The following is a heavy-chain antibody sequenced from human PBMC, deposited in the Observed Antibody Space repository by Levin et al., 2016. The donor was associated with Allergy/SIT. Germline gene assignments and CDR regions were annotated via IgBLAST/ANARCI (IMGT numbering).Heavy chain of an antibody. CDR3: AKLHRGPWHFDV. V-gene: IGHV4-59*02. CDR2: IYDRDYGIT. D-gene: IGHD5-24*01. Sequence: SETLSLTCTVSGASVANHQWSWIRQPPGKGLEWIAYIYDRDYGITRYNPSLRSRVIISKDTSKNQFSLKLNSVTAADTALYYCAKLHRGPWHFDVWGRGTRVTVSS. CDR1: GASVANHQ. J-gene: IGHJ2*01.